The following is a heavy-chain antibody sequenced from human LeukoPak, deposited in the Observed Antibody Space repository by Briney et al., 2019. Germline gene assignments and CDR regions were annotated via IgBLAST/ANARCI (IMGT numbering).Heavy chain of an antibody. CDR1: GFTFSSYA. Sequence: GGSLRLSCAASGFTFSSYAMSWVRQAPGKGLEWVSVISGGGTSTYYADSVKGRFTISEDNSRNTLYLQMNSLRAEDTAVYYCAKTFIAVANPIDYWGQGTLVTVST. V-gene: IGHV3-23*01. J-gene: IGHJ4*02. D-gene: IGHD6-19*01. CDR3: AKTFIAVANPIDY. CDR2: ISGGGTST.